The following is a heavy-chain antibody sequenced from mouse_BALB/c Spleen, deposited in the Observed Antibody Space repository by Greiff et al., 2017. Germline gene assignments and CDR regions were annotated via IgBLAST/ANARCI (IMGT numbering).Heavy chain of an antibody. V-gene: IGHV1-54*01. CDR1: GYAFTNYL. Sequence: QVQLKESGAELVRPGTSVKVSCKASGYAFTNYLIAWVKQRPGQGLEWIGVINPGSGGTNYNEKFKGQATLTADKSSSTAYMQLSSLTSDDSAVYFCARALYESYYAMDYWGQGTSVTVSS. CDR2: INPGSGGT. D-gene: IGHD2-10*02. CDR3: ARALYESYYAMDY. J-gene: IGHJ4*01.